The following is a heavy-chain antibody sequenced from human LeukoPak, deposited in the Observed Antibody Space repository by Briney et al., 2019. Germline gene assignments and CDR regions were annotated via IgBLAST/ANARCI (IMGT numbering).Heavy chain of an antibody. Sequence: GGSLRLSCAASGFTFSTYWMHWVRQAPGKGLVWVSRIDYDGINTNYADSVKGRFSISRDNAKNILYLQMSSLRADDTAVYYCVRGDFQPTWGQGTLVTASS. J-gene: IGHJ5*02. CDR2: IDYDGINT. CDR1: GFTFSTYW. D-gene: IGHD2/OR15-2a*01. V-gene: IGHV3-74*01. CDR3: VRGDFQPT.